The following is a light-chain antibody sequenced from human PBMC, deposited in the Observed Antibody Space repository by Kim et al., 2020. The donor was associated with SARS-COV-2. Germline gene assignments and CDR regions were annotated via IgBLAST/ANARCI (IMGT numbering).Light chain of an antibody. CDR2: AAS. J-gene: IGKJ1*01. CDR3: HQYDTSPWT. V-gene: IGKV3-20*01. Sequence: PGERATLSCRASHTLVTNYLAWYQQKPGQSPRLLVYAASNRAPGVSDRFSGSGSVTDFSLTISGLEREDVAVYFCHQYDTSPWTFGQGTKV. CDR1: HTLVTNY.